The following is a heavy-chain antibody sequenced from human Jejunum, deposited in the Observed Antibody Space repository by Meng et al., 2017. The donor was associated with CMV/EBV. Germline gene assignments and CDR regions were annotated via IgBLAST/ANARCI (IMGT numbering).Heavy chain of an antibody. V-gene: IGHV4-30-4*08. D-gene: IGHD3-3*01. CDR1: GGSVGGGDYC. CDR2: IHDTGST. CDR3: ARGSIFVSFDS. J-gene: IGHJ4*02. Sequence: QDHLQEPGRRLVKPPRTLFLPSLIYGGSVGGGDYCWSWIRQPPGKGLEWLGYIHDTGSTYYNPSLTSRVDISLGTSRNHFSLTLSSVTAEDTAVYFCARGSIFVSFDSWGQGTLVTVSS.